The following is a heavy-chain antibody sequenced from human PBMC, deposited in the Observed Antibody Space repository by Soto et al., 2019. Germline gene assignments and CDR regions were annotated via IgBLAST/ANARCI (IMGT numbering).Heavy chain of an antibody. CDR1: GGSISSSNW. CDR2: IYHSGST. J-gene: IGHJ6*02. Sequence: SETLSLTCAVSGGSISSSNWWSWVRQPPGKGLEWIGEIYHSGSTNYNPSLKSRVTISVDKSKNQFSLKLSSVTAADTAVYYCARCYGSGSSYYYYYGMDVWGQGTTVTV. D-gene: IGHD3-10*01. V-gene: IGHV4-4*02. CDR3: ARCYGSGSSYYYYYGMDV.